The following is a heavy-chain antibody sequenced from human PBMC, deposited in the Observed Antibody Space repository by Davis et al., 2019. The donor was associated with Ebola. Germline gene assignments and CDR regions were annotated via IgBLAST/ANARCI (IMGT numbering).Heavy chain of an antibody. J-gene: IGHJ4*02. V-gene: IGHV4-38-2*02. CDR2: IYHSGST. CDR1: GYSISSGYY. D-gene: IGHD3-22*01. Sequence: MPSETLSLTCTVSGYSISSGYYWGWIRQPPGKGLEWIGSIYHSGSTYYNPSLKSRVTISVDTSKNQFSLRLSSVTAADTAVYYCARHAVRITMIVNEYYFDYWGQGTLVTVSS. CDR3: ARHAVRITMIVNEYYFDY.